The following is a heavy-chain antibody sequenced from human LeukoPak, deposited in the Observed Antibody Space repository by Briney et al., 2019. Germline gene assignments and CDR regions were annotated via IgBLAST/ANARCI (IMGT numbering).Heavy chain of an antibody. CDR2: IYYSGGT. Sequence: NPSETLSLTCTVSGGSISSYYWSWIRQPPGKGLEWIGYIYYSGGTNYNPSLKSRVTISVDTSKNQFSLKLSSVTAADTAVYYCARVNDYVQDYYDSSGYPWYFDYWGQGTLVTVSS. V-gene: IGHV4-59*01. CDR3: ARVNDYVQDYYDSSGYPWYFDY. J-gene: IGHJ4*02. CDR1: GGSISSYY. D-gene: IGHD3-22*01.